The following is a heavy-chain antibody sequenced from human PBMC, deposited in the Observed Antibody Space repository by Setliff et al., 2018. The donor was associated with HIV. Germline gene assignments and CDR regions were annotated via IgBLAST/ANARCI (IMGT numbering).Heavy chain of an antibody. J-gene: IGHJ4*02. CDR2: IYYNGIT. Sequence: LSLTCAVSGGSIGTTTHYWGWIRQPPGKGLEWIGSIYYNGITYYNPSLKGRFTISVDTSKNQFSLKVTSVTAADTAVYYCARRIFHSSFPSFDSWGQGTRVTVSA. D-gene: IGHD2-15*01. V-gene: IGHV4-39*01. CDR1: GGSIGTTTHY. CDR3: ARRIFHSSFPSFDS.